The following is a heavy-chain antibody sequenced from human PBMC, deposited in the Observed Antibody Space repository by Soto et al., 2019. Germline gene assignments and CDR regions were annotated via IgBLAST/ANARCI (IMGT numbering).Heavy chain of an antibody. J-gene: IGHJ4*02. CDR2: ISWNSGSI. Sequence: GGSLRLSCAASGFTFDDYAMHWVRQAPGKGLEWVSGISWNSGSIGYADSVKGRFTISRDKATNSLYLKMNSLGAEDTALYYCAKDISGSGYYPRYFDYWGQGTLVTVSS. D-gene: IGHD3-3*01. CDR1: GFTFDDYA. V-gene: IGHV3-9*01. CDR3: AKDISGSGYYPRYFDY.